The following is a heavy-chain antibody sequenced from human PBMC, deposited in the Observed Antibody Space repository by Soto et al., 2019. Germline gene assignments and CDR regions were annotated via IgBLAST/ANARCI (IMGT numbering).Heavy chain of an antibody. V-gene: IGHV1-18*01. Sequence: ASVKVSCKASGYTFTSYGISWVRQAPGQGLEWMGWISAYNGNTNYAQKLQGRVTMTTDTSTSTAYMELRSLRSDDTAVYYCGTFLEWLFDYYYGMDVWGQGTTVTVSS. CDR1: GYTFTSYG. D-gene: IGHD3-3*01. CDR2: ISAYNGNT. J-gene: IGHJ6*02. CDR3: GTFLEWLFDYYYGMDV.